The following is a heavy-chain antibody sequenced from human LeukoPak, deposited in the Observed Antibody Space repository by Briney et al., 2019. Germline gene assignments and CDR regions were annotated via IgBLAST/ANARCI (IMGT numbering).Heavy chain of an antibody. CDR1: GGSISSYY. D-gene: IGHD2-15*01. CDR2: IYSTGST. CDR3: AREDRYCSGGSCYS. V-gene: IGHV4-4*07. J-gene: IGHJ4*02. Sequence: SETLSPTCTVSGGSISSYYWSWIRQPAGEGLDWIGHIYSTGSTNYNPSLKSRVTLSVDRSKNQFSLRLNSVTAADTAVYYCAREDRYCSGGSCYSWGQGTLVTVSS.